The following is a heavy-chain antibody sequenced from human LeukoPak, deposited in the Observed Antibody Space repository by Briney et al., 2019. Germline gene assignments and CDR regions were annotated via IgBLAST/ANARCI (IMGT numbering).Heavy chain of an antibody. V-gene: IGHV1-18*01. CDR1: GYTFTSYG. CDR3: ARVSRGYSGYGEDDY. J-gene: IGHJ4*02. D-gene: IGHD5-12*01. Sequence: AASVKVSCKASGYTFTSYGISWVRQAPGQGLEWMGWISAYNGNTNYAQKLQGRVTMTTDTSTSTAYMKLRSLRSDDTAVYYCARVSRGYSGYGEDDYWGQGTLVTVSS. CDR2: ISAYNGNT.